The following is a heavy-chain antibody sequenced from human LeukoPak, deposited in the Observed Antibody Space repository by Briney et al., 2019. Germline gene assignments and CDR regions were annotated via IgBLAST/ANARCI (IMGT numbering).Heavy chain of an antibody. D-gene: IGHD3-10*01. CDR2: ISSNGGST. J-gene: IGHJ4*02. Sequence: QPGGSLRLSCAASGFTFSSYAMHWVRQAPGKGLEYVSAISSNGGSTYYANSVKGRFTISRDNSKNTLYLQMGSLRAEDMAVYYCARDPKFYYGSATYSFDYWGQGTLVTVSS. CDR3: ARDPKFYYGSATYSFDY. CDR1: GFTFSSYA. V-gene: IGHV3-64*01.